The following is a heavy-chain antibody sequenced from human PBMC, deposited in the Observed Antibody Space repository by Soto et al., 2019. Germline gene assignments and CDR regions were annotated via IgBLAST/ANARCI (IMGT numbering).Heavy chain of an antibody. V-gene: IGHV3-30-3*01. CDR1: GFTFSSYA. Sequence: GGSLRLSCAASGFTFSSYAMHWVRQAPGKGLEWVAVISYDGSNKYYADSVKGRFTISRDNSKNTLYLQMNSLRAEDTAVYYCARGAVVAATLDYWGQGTLVTVSS. CDR3: ARGAVVAATLDY. CDR2: ISYDGSNK. J-gene: IGHJ4*02. D-gene: IGHD2-15*01.